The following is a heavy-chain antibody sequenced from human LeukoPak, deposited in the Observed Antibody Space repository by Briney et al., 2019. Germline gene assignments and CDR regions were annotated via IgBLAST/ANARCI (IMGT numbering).Heavy chain of an antibody. V-gene: IGHV3-15*01. Sequence: GGSLRLSCAGSGYSFRSHSMNWVRQAPGKGLEWVGRIKSKTDGGTRDYAAPVKGRFTISRDDSKNTLYLQMNSLKTEDTAVYYCTTFDYAAFLIWGQGTMVTVSS. CDR1: GYSFRSHS. CDR3: TTFDYAAFLI. J-gene: IGHJ3*02. CDR2: IKSKTDGGTR. D-gene: IGHD4/OR15-4a*01.